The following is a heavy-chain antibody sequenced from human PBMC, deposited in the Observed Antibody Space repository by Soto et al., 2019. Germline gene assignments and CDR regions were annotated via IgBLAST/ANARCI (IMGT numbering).Heavy chain of an antibody. V-gene: IGHV4-34*01. Sequence: SETLSLTCAVYGGSFSGYYWSWIRQPPGKGLEWIGEINHSGSTNYNPSLKSRVAISVDTSKNQFSLKLSSVTAADTAVYYCARDTGDGTFDFWGQGTLVTVS. CDR3: ARDTGDGTFDF. CDR2: INHSGST. CDR1: GGSFSGYY. D-gene: IGHD7-27*01. J-gene: IGHJ4*02.